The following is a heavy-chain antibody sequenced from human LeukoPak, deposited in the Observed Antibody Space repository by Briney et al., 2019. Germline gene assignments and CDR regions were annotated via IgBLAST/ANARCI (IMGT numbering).Heavy chain of an antibody. CDR1: GFTFDDYA. CDR2: ISWNSGTI. V-gene: IGHV3-9*01. J-gene: IGHJ4*02. Sequence: GGSLRLSCAASGFTFDDYAMHWVRQAPGKGLEWVSGISWNSGTIGYADSVKGRFTISRDNGKKSLFLQMNSLRAEDTALYYCARAGRYYYGSGSFDYWGQGTLVTVSS. D-gene: IGHD3-10*01. CDR3: ARAGRYYYGSGSFDY.